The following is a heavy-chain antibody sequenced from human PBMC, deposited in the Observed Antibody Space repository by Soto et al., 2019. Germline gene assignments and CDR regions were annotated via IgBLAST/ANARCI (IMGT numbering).Heavy chain of an antibody. D-gene: IGHD2-15*01. V-gene: IGHV1-2*02. CDR3: ARDGTRLGYCSGGSCFNWFDP. J-gene: IGHJ5*02. CDR1: GYTFTGYY. Sequence: QVQLVQSGAEVKKPGASVKVSCKASGYTFTGYYMHWVRQAPGQGLEWMGWINPNSGGTNYAQKFQGRVTMTRDTSISTAYMELSRLRSDDTAVYYCARDGTRLGYCSGGSCFNWFDPWGQGTLVTVSS. CDR2: INPNSGGT.